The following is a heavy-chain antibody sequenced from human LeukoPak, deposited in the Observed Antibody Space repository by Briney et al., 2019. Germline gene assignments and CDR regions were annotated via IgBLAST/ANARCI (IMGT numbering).Heavy chain of an antibody. D-gene: IGHD3-10*01. V-gene: IGHV3-48*04. CDR3: AKDSGILWFGELSFDY. J-gene: IGHJ4*02. CDR2: ISSSGSTI. CDR1: EFTFSTYA. Sequence: GGSLRLSCAASEFTFSTYAMSWVRQAPGKGLEWVSYISSSGSTIYYADSVKGRFTISRDNAKNSLYLQMNSLRAEDTAVYYCAKDSGILWFGELSFDYWGQGTLVTVSS.